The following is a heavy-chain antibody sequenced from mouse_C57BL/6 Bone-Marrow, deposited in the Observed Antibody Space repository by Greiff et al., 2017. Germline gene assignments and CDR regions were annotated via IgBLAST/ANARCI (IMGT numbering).Heavy chain of an antibody. V-gene: IGHV1-19*01. J-gene: IGHJ2*01. CDR2: INPYNGGT. Sequence: EVQLQQSGPVLVKPGASVKMSCKASGYTFTDYYLNWVKQSPGKSLEWIGVINPYNGGTRYNQKFKGKATLTVDKSSSTAYMELNSLTSEDSAVYYCAREIPYVYSLGYYFDYWGQGTTLTVSS. CDR3: AREIPYVYSLGYYFDY. D-gene: IGHD2-3*01. CDR1: GYTFTDYY.